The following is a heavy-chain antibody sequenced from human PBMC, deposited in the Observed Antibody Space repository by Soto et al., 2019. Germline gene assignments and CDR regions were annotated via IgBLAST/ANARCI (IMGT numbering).Heavy chain of an antibody. J-gene: IGHJ6*02. D-gene: IGHD3-3*02. CDR1: GYSFTGDW. Sequence: GESLKISCKASGYSFTGDWIVWVRQMPGEGLEWLGTIHPTDSSTNYSPSFQGQVTMSVDKSINTAYLQWSGLKASDSAMYYCARRRYHFYGMDVWGQGTTVTVSS. CDR2: IHPTDSST. CDR3: ARRRYHFYGMDV. V-gene: IGHV5-51*01.